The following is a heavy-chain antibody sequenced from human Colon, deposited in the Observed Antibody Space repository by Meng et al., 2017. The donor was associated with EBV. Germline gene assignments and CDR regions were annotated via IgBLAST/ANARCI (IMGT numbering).Heavy chain of an antibody. J-gene: IGHJ4*02. CDR1: GGSFSGYH. V-gene: IGHV4-34*01. CDR2: STHSGST. Sequence: QVRIVHGAPRLLRPSAALALACPVPGGSFSGYHWSWKRQAPGKGLEWIGESTHSGSTKFNPSLESRVSISVDTSENQVSLKLTPVTAADTAVYYCAIRTTVNLRSFDSWGQGTLVTVSS. D-gene: IGHD4-17*01. CDR3: AIRTTVNLRSFDS.